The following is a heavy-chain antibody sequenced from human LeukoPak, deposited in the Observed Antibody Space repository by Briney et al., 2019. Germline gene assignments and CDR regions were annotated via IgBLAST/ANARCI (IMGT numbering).Heavy chain of an antibody. J-gene: IGHJ4*02. Sequence: GGSLRLSCAASGFTFSSYTMNWVRQAPGKGLEWVSTISGSSRHKYYADSVKGRFTISRDNAKNSLYLQMNSLRAEDTAVYYCARTANFAAGYYIDYWGQGTLVTVSS. CDR2: ISGSSRHK. CDR3: ARTANFAAGYYIDY. D-gene: IGHD6-13*01. CDR1: GFTFSSYT. V-gene: IGHV3-21*01.